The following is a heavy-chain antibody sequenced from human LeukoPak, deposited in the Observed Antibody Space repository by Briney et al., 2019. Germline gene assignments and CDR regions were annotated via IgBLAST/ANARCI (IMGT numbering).Heavy chain of an antibody. CDR1: GYTLTELS. J-gene: IGHJ4*02. Sequence: TSVKVSCKVSGYTLTELSMHWVRQAPGKGLEWMGGFDPEDGETIYAQKFQGRVTMTEDTSTDTAYMELSSLRSEDTAVYYCATSGPHSRYFDWSEYYFDYWGQGTLVTVSP. CDR2: FDPEDGET. CDR3: ATSGPHSRYFDWSEYYFDY. D-gene: IGHD3-9*01. V-gene: IGHV1-24*01.